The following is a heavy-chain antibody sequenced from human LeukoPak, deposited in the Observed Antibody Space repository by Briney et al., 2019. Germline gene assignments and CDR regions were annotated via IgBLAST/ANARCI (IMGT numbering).Heavy chain of an antibody. Sequence: GGSLRLSSAASGVTFRIDWMTWVRQAPGKGLEWVGRIKSKADGGTTDYAAPVKGRFTVSRDDSKNTLYLQMNILTTEDTAVYFGTGQNNSYFDCWGRGTLVTVSS. CDR2: IKSKADGGTT. CDR3: TGQNNSYFDC. J-gene: IGHJ4*02. CDR1: GVTFRIDW. V-gene: IGHV3-15*01. D-gene: IGHD1/OR15-1a*01.